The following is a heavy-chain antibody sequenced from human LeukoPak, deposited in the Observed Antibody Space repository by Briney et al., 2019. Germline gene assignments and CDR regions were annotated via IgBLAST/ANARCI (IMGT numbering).Heavy chain of an antibody. D-gene: IGHD3-9*01. Sequence: GGSLRLSCAASGFTFDDYGMSWVRQAPGKGLEWVSTISDGGGITYYADSVKGRYTISRDNPKNTLYLQMNSLRAEDTAVYYCAKDQERLRYFDWLLSPNWFDPWGQGTLVTVSS. V-gene: IGHV3-23*01. CDR1: GFTFDDYG. CDR2: ISDGGGIT. J-gene: IGHJ5*02. CDR3: AKDQERLRYFDWLLSPNWFDP.